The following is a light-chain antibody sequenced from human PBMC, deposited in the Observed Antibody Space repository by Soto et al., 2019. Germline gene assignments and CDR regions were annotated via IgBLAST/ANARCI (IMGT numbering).Light chain of an antibody. CDR3: QQYCSSLQGYT. CDR1: QSVSSSS. J-gene: IGKJ2*01. Sequence: EIVLTQSPGTLSLSPGERATLSCRARQSVSSSSLAWYQQKPGQAPRLLIYGASSRATGIPDRFSGSGSGTDFTLTISRLEPEDFAVYYCQQYCSSLQGYTFGQGTKLEIK. V-gene: IGKV3-20*01. CDR2: GAS.